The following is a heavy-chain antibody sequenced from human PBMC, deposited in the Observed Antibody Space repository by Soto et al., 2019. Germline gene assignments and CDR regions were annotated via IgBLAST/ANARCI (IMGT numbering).Heavy chain of an antibody. V-gene: IGHV4-59*06. Sequence: PSETLSLTCTVSGASISSYYWSWVRQPPGKGLEWIGYIYYSGSTYYNPSLKSRVTISVDTSKSQFSLNLSFVTAADTAVYYCATMGTPATGLYFFDYWGQGSLVTVSS. CDR2: IYYSGST. CDR3: ATMGTPATGLYFFDY. J-gene: IGHJ4*02. D-gene: IGHD2-15*01. CDR1: GASISSYY.